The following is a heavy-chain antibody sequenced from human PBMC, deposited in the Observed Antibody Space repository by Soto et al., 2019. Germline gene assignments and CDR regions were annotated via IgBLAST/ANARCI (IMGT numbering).Heavy chain of an antibody. CDR1: GGSISSGGYS. CDR2: IYHSGST. CDR3: ATETYPGSFDI. V-gene: IGHV4-30-2*01. Sequence: QLQLQESGSGLVKPSQTLSLTCAVSGGSISSGGYSWSWIRQPPGKGLEWIGYIYHSGSTYYNPSLKSRVPIPVARSKNQFSLKLSSVTAADTAVYYCATETYPGSFDIWGQGTMVTVSS. J-gene: IGHJ3*02.